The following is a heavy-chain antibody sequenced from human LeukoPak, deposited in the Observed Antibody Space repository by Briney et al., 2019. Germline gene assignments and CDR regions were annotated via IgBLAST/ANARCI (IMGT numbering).Heavy chain of an antibody. J-gene: IGHJ6*02. D-gene: IGHD6-13*01. CDR3: ARESYRWYVHNYYYYGMDV. CDR2: IYTSGST. V-gene: IGHV4-4*07. CDR1: GDSITNYY. Sequence: PSETLSLTCTVSGDSITNYYWNWIRQPAGKGLEWIGRIYTSGSTNYNPSLKSRVTMSVDTSKNQFSLKLSSVTAADTAVYYCARESYRWYVHNYYYYGMDVWGQGTTVTVSS.